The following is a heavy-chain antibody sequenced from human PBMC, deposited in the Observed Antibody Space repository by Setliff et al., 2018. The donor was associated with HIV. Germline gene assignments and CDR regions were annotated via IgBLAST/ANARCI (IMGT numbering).Heavy chain of an antibody. CDR2: VDPANGKT. Sequence: GASVKVSCKASGYRFTNHNIHWVQQAPGKGLHWMGRVDPANGKTIYAEKFQGRVSIIADTSIDTAYMELNSLRSEDTAVYYCAAEGNIFDLWGRGTMVT. D-gene: IGHD1-1*01. CDR3: AAEGNIFDL. J-gene: IGHJ3*01. CDR1: GYRFTNHN. V-gene: IGHV1-69-2*01.